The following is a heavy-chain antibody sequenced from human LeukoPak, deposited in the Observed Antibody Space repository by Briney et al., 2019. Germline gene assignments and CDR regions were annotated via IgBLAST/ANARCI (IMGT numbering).Heavy chain of an antibody. D-gene: IGHD6-13*01. CDR1: GFTFSSYS. Sequence: GGSLRLSCAASGFTFSSYSMNWVRQAPGKGLEWVSSISSSSSYIYYADSVKGRFTISRDNAKNSLYLQMNSLRAEDTAVYYCARDGSSWSRGFGYWGQGTLVTVSS. J-gene: IGHJ4*02. CDR3: ARDGSSWSRGFGY. V-gene: IGHV3-21*01. CDR2: ISSSSSYI.